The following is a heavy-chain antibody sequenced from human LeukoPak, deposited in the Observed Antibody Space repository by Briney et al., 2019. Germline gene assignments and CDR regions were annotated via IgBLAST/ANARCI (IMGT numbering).Heavy chain of an antibody. J-gene: IGHJ2*01. V-gene: IGHV3-23*01. CDR2: ISGSGGNT. CDR3: VKDHTESYPWYMDF. D-gene: IGHD2-2*01. Sequence: GGSLRLSCAASGFSFSSSAMSWVRQAPGKGLEWVSAISGSGGNTSYADSVKGRFTISRDNLKSTVYLQMNSLRAEDTAIYYCVKDHTESYPWYMDFWGRGALVTVSS. CDR1: GFSFSSSA.